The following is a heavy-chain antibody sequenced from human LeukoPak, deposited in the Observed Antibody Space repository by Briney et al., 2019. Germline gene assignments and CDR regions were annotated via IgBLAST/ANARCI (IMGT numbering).Heavy chain of an antibody. J-gene: IGHJ4*02. V-gene: IGHV1-2*02. D-gene: IGHD3-10*01. CDR3: ARYGYGSGSFGGLRYYFDY. CDR1: GYTFTGYY. Sequence: ASVKVSCKASGYTFTGYYMHWVRQAPGQGLEWMGWINLNSGGTNYAQKFQGRVTMTRDTSISTAYMELSRLRSDDTAVYYCARYGYGSGSFGGLRYYFDYWGQGTLVTVSS. CDR2: INLNSGGT.